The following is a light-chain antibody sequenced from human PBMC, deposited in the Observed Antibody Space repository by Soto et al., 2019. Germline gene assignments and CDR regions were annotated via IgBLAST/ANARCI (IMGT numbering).Light chain of an antibody. CDR3: QQYDNIPIT. J-gene: IGKJ5*01. V-gene: IGKV1-33*01. Sequence: DIQMTHSPSSLSASVGDRVTITCQASQDISNHLIWYQQKPGKAPKVLVHAASSLEPGVPSRFSGRGSGTDFTLTITSLQPEDIATYFCQQYDNIPITFGQGTRLEIK. CDR2: AAS. CDR1: QDISNH.